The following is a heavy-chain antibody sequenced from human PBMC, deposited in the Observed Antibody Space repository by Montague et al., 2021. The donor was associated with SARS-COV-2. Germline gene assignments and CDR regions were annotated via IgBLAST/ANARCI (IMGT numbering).Heavy chain of an antibody. J-gene: IGHJ6*02. CDR2: ITSRNHV. V-gene: IGHV3-21*01. CDR3: AGRGDWHASYYGMDV. D-gene: IGHD3-10*01. CDR1: GFTFSSYS. Sequence: SLRLSCAASGFTFSSYSMNWVRQAPGKGLEWVSCITSRNHVFYADSVKGRFTISRDNAKNSLHLQMNNLRADDTAVYYCAGRGDWHASYYGMDVWGQGTTVTVSS.